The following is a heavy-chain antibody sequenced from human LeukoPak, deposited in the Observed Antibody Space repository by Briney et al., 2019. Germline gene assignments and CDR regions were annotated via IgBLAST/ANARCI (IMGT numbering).Heavy chain of an antibody. J-gene: IGHJ4*02. CDR1: GYTFTSYG. Sequence: ASVKVSCKASGYTFTSYGISWVRQAPGQGLEWMGWISAYNGNTNYAQKFQGRVTMTRDTSISTAYMELSRLRSDDTAVYYCARVRSGYSSSWYSDYWGQGTLVTVSS. CDR3: ARVRSGYSSSWYSDY. V-gene: IGHV1-18*01. CDR2: ISAYNGNT. D-gene: IGHD6-13*01.